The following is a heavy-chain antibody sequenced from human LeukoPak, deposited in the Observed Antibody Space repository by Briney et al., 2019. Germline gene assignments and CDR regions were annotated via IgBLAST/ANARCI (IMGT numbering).Heavy chain of an antibody. V-gene: IGHV3-7*01. Sequence: GGSLRLSCAVSGFTFSSYWMSWVRQAPGKGLEWVDNIKQDGSEKYYVDSVKGRFTISRDNAKNSLYLQMNSLRAEDTAVYYCAKVRPRDYYYYYMDVWGKGTTVTVSS. CDR1: GFTFSSYW. CDR2: IKQDGSEK. CDR3: AKVRPRDYYYYYMDV. D-gene: IGHD6-6*01. J-gene: IGHJ6*03.